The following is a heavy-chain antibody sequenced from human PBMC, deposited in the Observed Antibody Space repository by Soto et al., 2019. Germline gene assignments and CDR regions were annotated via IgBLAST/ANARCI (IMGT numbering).Heavy chain of an antibody. V-gene: IGHV3-30-3*01. D-gene: IGHD3-9*01. CDR1: GFTFSSYA. CDR2: ISYDGSNK. Sequence: PGGSLRLSCAASGFTFSSYAMHWVRQAPGKGLEWVAVISYDGSNKYYADSVKGRFTISRDNSKNTLYLQMSGLRADDTAVYYCARELVLRYFDWSPSYSWFDPWGQGTLVTVSS. CDR3: ARELVLRYFDWSPSYSWFDP. J-gene: IGHJ5*02.